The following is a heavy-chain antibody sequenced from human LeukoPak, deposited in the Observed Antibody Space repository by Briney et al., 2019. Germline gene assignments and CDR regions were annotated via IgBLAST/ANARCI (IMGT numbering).Heavy chain of an antibody. CDR2: INAGNGNT. CDR3: ARRRSNTAMVRGNWFDP. V-gene: IGHV1-3*01. D-gene: IGHD5-18*01. Sequence: ASVEVSCKASGYTFTSYAMHWVRQAPGQRLEWMGWINAGNGNTKYSQKFQGRVTMTRDTSISTAYMELSRLRSDDAAVYYCARRRSNTAMVRGNWFDPWGQGTLVTVSS. J-gene: IGHJ5*02. CDR1: GYTFTSYA.